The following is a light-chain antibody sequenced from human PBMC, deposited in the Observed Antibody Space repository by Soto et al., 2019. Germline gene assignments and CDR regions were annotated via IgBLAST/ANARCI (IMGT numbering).Light chain of an antibody. CDR2: DVS. CDR1: SSDVGGYNY. J-gene: IGLJ1*01. V-gene: IGLV2-14*03. CDR3: SPYTSSSTYV. Sequence: QSALTQPASVSGSPGQSITISCTGTSSDVGGYNYVSWYQQHPDKAPKLMIYDVSNRPSGVSNRFSGSKSGNTASLTISGLQAEDEADYYCSPYTSSSTYVFGTGTKLTVL.